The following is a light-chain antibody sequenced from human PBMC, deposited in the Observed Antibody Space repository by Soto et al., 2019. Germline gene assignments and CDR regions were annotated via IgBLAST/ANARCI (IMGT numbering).Light chain of an antibody. V-gene: IGKV3D-15*01. CDR3: QQYDDWLRLT. CDR1: QSVNIY. CDR2: GAS. J-gene: IGKJ4*01. Sequence: EIVMTQSPATLSVSPGERATLSCRASQSVNIYLAWYQQKPGQAPRLLIFGASSRATGIPARFSGSGSGTEFNLTISSLQSGDFAVYFCQQYDDWLRLTFGQGTKVDIK.